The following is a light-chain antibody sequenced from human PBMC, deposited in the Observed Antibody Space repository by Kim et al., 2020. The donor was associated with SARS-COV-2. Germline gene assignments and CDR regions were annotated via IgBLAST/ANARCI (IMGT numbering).Light chain of an antibody. CDR3: SSHTTSSTYV. J-gene: IGLJ1*01. V-gene: IGLV2-14*04. CDR1: SSDVVYYSS. CDR2: DVS. Sequence: GQSITISCTGTSSDVVYYSSVAWYQQQPGGVPTLIIYDVSGRASGVSSRFSGSQSGKTASLIISGLRAEDEADYYCSSHTTSSTYVFGSGTQLTVL.